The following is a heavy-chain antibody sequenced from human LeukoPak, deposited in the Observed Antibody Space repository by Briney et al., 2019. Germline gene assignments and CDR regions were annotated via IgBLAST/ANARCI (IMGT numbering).Heavy chain of an antibody. J-gene: IGHJ4*02. CDR2: IHYSGST. Sequence: PSETLSLTCTVSDGSISGYYWSWIRQPPGKALEWIGYIHYSGSTNYNPSLKSRVTISVDTSKNHFSLKLSSVTAADTAVYYCARLISGVGYFDYWGRGTLVTVSS. CDR1: DGSISGYY. CDR3: ARLISGVGYFDY. V-gene: IGHV4-59*08. D-gene: IGHD3-10*01.